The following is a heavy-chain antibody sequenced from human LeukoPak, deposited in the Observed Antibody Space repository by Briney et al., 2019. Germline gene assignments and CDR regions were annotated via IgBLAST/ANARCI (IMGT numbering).Heavy chain of an antibody. CDR2: INDSGST. CDR3: TRRGRNDWGEGNDY. CDR1: GGSISSYY. D-gene: IGHD1-1*01. V-gene: IGHV4-59*08. J-gene: IGHJ4*02. Sequence: SETLSLTCTVSGGSISSYYWSWIRQPPGKGLEWIGYINDSGSTNSNPSLKSRVTMSVDTSKNQFSLKLSSVTAADTAVYYCTRRGRNDWGEGNDYWGQGTLVTVSS.